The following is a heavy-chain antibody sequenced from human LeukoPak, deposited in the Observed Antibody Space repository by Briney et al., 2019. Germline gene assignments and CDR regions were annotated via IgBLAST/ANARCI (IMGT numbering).Heavy chain of an antibody. D-gene: IGHD1-26*01. V-gene: IGHV1-58*01. J-gene: IGHJ6*02. CDR2: IVVGSGNT. CDR1: GFTFTSSA. CDR3: AATLRGSYGDGFSNGMDV. Sequence: ASVKVSCKASGFTFTSSAVQWVRQARGQRLEWIGWIVVGSGNTNYAQKFQERVTITRDMSTSTAYMELSSLRSEDTAVYYCAATLRGSYGDGFSNGMDVWGQGTTVTVSS.